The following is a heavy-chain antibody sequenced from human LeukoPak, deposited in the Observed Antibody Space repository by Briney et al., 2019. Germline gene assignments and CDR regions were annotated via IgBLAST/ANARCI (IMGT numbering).Heavy chain of an antibody. V-gene: IGHV4-31*03. CDR3: ARDRLDCSGGTCFPGFFQD. Sequence: SQTLSLTCTVSGGSISSGAFYWSWIRQHPGKGLEWIGYIYYSGSPYYNPSLKSRVTISVDTSKNQLSLRLTSVTSADTGVYYCARDRLDCSGGTCFPGFFQDWGQGTLVTVSS. J-gene: IGHJ1*01. CDR2: IYYSGSP. CDR1: GGSISSGAFY. D-gene: IGHD2-15*01.